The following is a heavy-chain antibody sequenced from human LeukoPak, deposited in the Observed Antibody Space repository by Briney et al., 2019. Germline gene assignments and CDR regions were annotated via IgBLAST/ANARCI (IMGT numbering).Heavy chain of an antibody. Sequence: SETLSLTCTVSGGSISSSSYYWGWIRQPPGKGLEWIGSIYYSGYTYYNPSLESRVTISVDTSKNQFSLKLSSVTAADTAIYYCAKHYMVSSYNRGLDYWGQGTLVTVSS. CDR3: AKHYMVSSYNRGLDY. D-gene: IGHD3-10*01. CDR2: IYYSGYT. V-gene: IGHV4-39*01. J-gene: IGHJ4*02. CDR1: GGSISSSSYY.